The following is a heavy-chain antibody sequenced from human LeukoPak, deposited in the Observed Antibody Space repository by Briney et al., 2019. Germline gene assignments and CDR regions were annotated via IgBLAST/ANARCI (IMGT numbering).Heavy chain of an antibody. D-gene: IGHD5-18*01. CDR2: IKQDGSEK. CDR3: ARGLNTAMVTPFDY. CDR1: GFTFSSYW. Sequence: GGSLRLSCAASGFTFSSYWMSWVRQAPGKGLEWVANIKQDGSEKYHVDSVKGRFTISRDNAKNSLYLQMNSLRAEDTAVYYCARGLNTAMVTPFDYWGQGTLVTVSS. J-gene: IGHJ4*02. V-gene: IGHV3-7*01.